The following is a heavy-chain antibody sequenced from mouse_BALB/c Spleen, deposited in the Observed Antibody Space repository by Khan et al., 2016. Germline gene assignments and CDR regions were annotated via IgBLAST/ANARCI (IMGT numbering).Heavy chain of an antibody. CDR3: NAIYYGNDVYFDY. J-gene: IGHJ2*01. Sequence: VQLHQSGAELVRSGASVKLSCTASVFNIKDYYMHWVKQRPEQGLEWIGWIDPENGDTEYALKFQGKATMTADNSSNAAYLQFSSLTSEDAAVYDCNAIYYGNDVYFDYWGQGTTLTVSS. CDR1: VFNIKDYY. CDR2: IDPENGDT. D-gene: IGHD2-2*01. V-gene: IGHV14-4*02.